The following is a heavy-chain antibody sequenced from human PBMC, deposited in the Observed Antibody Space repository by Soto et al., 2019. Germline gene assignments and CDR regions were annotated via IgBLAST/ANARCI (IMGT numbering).Heavy chain of an antibody. D-gene: IGHD3-3*01. V-gene: IGHV3-23*01. CDR2: ISGSGGST. Sequence: EVQLLESGGGLVQPGGSLRLSCAASGFTFSSYAMSWVRQAPGKGLEWVSAISGSGGSTYYADSVKGRFTISRDNSKTTLYLQMNSLRAEDTAVYYCAKEDVTIFGVVIPYYFDYWGQGTLVTVSS. CDR1: GFTFSSYA. J-gene: IGHJ4*02. CDR3: AKEDVTIFGVVIPYYFDY.